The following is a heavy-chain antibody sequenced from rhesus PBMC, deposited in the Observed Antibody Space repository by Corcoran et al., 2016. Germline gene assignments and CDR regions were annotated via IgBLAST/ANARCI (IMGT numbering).Heavy chain of an antibody. CDR2: ISYSGSS. CDR3: AREWDSNYFDY. J-gene: IGHJ4*01. Sequence: QVQLQESGPGLVKPSETLSLTCAVSGYSIRSGYGWSWFGQPPGKGLEWVGCISYSGSSYYTPSFKSRVSISIDTSKNQFSLKLSSVTAADTAVYYCAREWDSNYFDYWGQGVLVTVSS. V-gene: IGHV4-127*01. D-gene: IGHD4-23*01. CDR1: GYSIRSGYG.